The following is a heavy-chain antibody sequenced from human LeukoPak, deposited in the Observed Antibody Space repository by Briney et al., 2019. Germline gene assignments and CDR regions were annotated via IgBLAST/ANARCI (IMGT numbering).Heavy chain of an antibody. V-gene: IGHV4-59*01. CDR3: AREGDGYNYIGY. CDR2: IYYSGST. Sequence: KPSETLSLTCTVSGGSISSYYWSWIRQPPGKGLEWIGYIYYSGSTNYNPSLKSRVTISVDTSKNQFSLKLSSVTAADTAVYYCAREGDGYNYIGYWGQGTLVTVSS. D-gene: IGHD5-24*01. J-gene: IGHJ4*02. CDR1: GGSISSYY.